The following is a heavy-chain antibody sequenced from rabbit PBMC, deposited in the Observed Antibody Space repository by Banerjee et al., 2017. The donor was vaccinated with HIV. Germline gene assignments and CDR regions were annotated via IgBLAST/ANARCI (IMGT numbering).Heavy chain of an antibody. Sequence: QSLEESGGGLVKPGGTLTLTCKASGIDFNTYSYMCWVRQAPGKGPEWIACIYATGSTYYASWAKGRVTITKTSSTTVTLQMTSLTAADTATYFCARDIWAAHDVTLWGPGTLVTVS. D-gene: IGHD3-1*01. J-gene: IGHJ4*01. CDR3: ARDIWAAHDVTL. CDR2: IYATGST. CDR1: GIDFNTYSY. V-gene: IGHV1S40*01.